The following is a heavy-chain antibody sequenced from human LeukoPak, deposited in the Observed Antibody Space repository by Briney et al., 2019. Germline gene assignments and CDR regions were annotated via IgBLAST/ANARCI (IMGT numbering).Heavy chain of an antibody. Sequence: ASVKVSCKASGYTFTSYGISWVRQAPGQGLEWMGWISAYNGNTNYAQKLQGRVAMTTDTSTSTAYMELSSLRSEDTAVYYCARVYSSRQYNWFDPWGQGTLVTVSS. CDR2: ISAYNGNT. J-gene: IGHJ5*02. D-gene: IGHD6-13*01. V-gene: IGHV1-18*01. CDR3: ARVYSSRQYNWFDP. CDR1: GYTFTSYG.